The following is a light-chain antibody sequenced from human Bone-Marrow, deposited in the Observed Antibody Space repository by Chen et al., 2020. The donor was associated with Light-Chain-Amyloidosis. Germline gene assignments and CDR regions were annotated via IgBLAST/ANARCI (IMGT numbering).Light chain of an antibody. Sequence: EIVLTQSPGTLSLSPGERATLSCRASQSVPYSYLAWYQQKPGQAPRLVIYGATSRATGIPDRFSGRGSGTGFTLPISRLEPEDFAVYYCQHLDPSPPGGGFTFGPGTKVDRK. CDR2: GAT. CDR3: QHLDPSPPGGGFT. CDR1: QSVPYSY. J-gene: IGKJ3*01. V-gene: IGKV3-20*01.